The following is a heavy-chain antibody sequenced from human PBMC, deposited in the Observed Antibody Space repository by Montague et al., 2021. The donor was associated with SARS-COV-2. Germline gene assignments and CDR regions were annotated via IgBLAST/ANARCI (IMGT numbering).Heavy chain of an antibody. D-gene: IGHD6-13*01. J-gene: IGHJ6*02. CDR1: GDSVSSNSAA. CDR2: TYYRSKWYN. Sequence: CAISGDSVSSNSAAWNWIRQSPSRGLEWLGRTYYRSKWYNDYAVSVKSRITINPDTSKNQFSLQLNSVTPEDTAVYYCARGRMVPYSSSWTTLYYYYGMDVGGQGTTVTVSS. CDR3: ARGRMVPYSSSWTTLYYYYGMDV. V-gene: IGHV6-1*01.